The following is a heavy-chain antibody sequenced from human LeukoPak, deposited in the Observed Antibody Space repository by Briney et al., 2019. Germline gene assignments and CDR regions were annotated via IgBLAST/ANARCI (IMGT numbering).Heavy chain of an antibody. J-gene: IGHJ4*02. CDR2: ISGSGGST. CDR3: AKVGYSSSWSHFDY. Sequence: GGSLRLSGAAAGFTFSSYAMSWVRQAPGKGLEWVSAISGSGGSTYYADSVKGRFTISRDNSKNTLYLQMNSLRAEDTAVYYCAKVGYSSSWSHFDYWGQGTLVTVSS. CDR1: GFTFSSYA. V-gene: IGHV3-23*01. D-gene: IGHD6-13*01.